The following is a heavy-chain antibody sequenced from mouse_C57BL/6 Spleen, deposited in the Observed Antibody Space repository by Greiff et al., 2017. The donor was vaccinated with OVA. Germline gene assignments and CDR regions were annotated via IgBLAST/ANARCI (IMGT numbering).Heavy chain of an antibody. CDR2: IWRGGST. J-gene: IGHJ3*01. D-gene: IGHD2-3*01. Sequence: VMLVESGPGLVQPSQSLSITCTVSGFSLTSYGVHWVRQSPGKGLEWLGVIWRGGSTDYNAAFMSRLSITKDNSKSQVFFKMNSLQADDTAIYYCAKGGYDQPWFAYWGQGTLVTVSA. CDR3: AKGGYDQPWFAY. CDR1: GFSLTSYG. V-gene: IGHV2-5*01.